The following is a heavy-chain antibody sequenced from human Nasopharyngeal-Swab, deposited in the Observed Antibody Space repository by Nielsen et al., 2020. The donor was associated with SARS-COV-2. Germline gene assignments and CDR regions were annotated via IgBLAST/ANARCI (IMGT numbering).Heavy chain of an antibody. Sequence: GGSLRLSCAGSGFTFGSFGMTWVRQAPGKGLEWVSYISPSSGYIYYAESLKGRITISRDNGKNSVYLLMNSLRADDTAVYYCARDPPIAPAGSGYFDSWGQGTLVTVSS. CDR1: GFTFGSFG. J-gene: IGHJ4*02. CDR3: ARDPPIAPAGSGYFDS. CDR2: ISPSSGYI. D-gene: IGHD6-13*01. V-gene: IGHV3-21*01.